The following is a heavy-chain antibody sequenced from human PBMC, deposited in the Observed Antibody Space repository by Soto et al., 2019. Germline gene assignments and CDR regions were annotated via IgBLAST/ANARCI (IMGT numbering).Heavy chain of an antibody. D-gene: IGHD3-3*01. CDR1: GGTFSSYA. Sequence: QVQLVQSGAEVKKPGSSVKVSCKASGGTFSSYAISWVRQAPGQGLEWMGGIIPIFGTANYAQKFQGRVTITADESTSTAYMELSSLRSEDTAVYYCARSYYDFWSGYSYGMDVWGQGTTVTVSS. J-gene: IGHJ6*02. V-gene: IGHV1-69*12. CDR2: IIPIFGTA. CDR3: ARSYYDFWSGYSYGMDV.